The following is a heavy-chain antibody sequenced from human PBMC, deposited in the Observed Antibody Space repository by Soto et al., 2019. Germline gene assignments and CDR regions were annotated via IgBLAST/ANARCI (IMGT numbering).Heavy chain of an antibody. CDR2: ISTDNGNT. Sequence: QVHLVQSGAEVRKPGASVKVSCKASGYSFTSYGISWVRQAPGQGREGMGWISTDNGNTNYAHNLQGRVSMTIDPSTSTAYMELWSLGSDDTAVYYCARDVPDTSLFFYYYGMDVWGQGTTVTVSS. CDR1: GYSFTSYG. V-gene: IGHV1-18*01. J-gene: IGHJ6*02. CDR3: ARDVPDTSLFFYYYGMDV. D-gene: IGHD2-21*01.